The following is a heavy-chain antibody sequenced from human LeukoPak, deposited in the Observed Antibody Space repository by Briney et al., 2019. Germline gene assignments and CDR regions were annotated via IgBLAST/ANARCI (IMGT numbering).Heavy chain of an antibody. D-gene: IGHD3-10*01. CDR3: AKDKGGLLWFGAEPRPPYYFDY. Sequence: PGGSLRLSCAASGFTFSSYWMSRVRQAPGEGLEWVANIKEDGSEKDYVGSVKGRFTISRDNAKNSLYLQMNSLRAEDTAVYYCAKDKGGLLWFGAEPRPPYYFDYWGQGTLVTVSS. CDR2: IKEDGSEK. J-gene: IGHJ4*02. CDR1: GFTFSSYW. V-gene: IGHV3-7*03.